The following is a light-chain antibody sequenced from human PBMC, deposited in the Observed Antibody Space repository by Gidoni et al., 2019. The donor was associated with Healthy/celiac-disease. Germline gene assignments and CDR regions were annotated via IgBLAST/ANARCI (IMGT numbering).Light chain of an antibody. CDR1: SSDVGGYNY. V-gene: IGLV2-14*01. CDR2: EVS. CDR3: SSYTSSSTLV. J-gene: IGLJ2*01. Sequence: QSALTQPASVSGSPGQSITISCTGTSSDVGGYNYVSWYQQHPAKAPKPMIYEVSNRPSGVPDRFSGSKSGNTASLTISGLQAEDEADYYCSSYTSSSTLVFGGGTKLTVL.